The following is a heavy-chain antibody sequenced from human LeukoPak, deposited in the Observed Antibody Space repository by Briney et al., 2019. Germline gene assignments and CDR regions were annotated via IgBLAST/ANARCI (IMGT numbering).Heavy chain of an antibody. Sequence: GASVKVSCKASGYTFTGYYMHWVRQAPGQGLEWMGWISAYNGNTNYAQKLQGRVTMTTDTSTSTAYMELRSLRSDDTAVYYCTREPGYYDSSGYYPLGSFDYWGQGTLVTVSS. CDR3: TREPGYYDSSGYYPLGSFDY. V-gene: IGHV1-18*04. J-gene: IGHJ4*02. D-gene: IGHD3-22*01. CDR1: GYTFTGYY. CDR2: ISAYNGNT.